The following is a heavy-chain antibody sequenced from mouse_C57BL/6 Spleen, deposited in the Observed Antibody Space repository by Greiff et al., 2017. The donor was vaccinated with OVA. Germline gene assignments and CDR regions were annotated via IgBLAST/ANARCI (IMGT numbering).Heavy chain of an antibody. D-gene: IGHD2-5*01. CDR2: IYPGSGST. CDR3: ARGGDSNYGYFDV. Sequence: VKLQQPGAELVKPGASVKMSCKASGYTFTSYWITWVKQRPGQGLEWIGDIYPGSGSTNYNEKFKSKATLTVDTSSSTAYMQLSSLTSEDSAVYYCARGGDSNYGYFDVWGTGTTVTVSS. J-gene: IGHJ1*03. CDR1: GYTFTSYW. V-gene: IGHV1-55*01.